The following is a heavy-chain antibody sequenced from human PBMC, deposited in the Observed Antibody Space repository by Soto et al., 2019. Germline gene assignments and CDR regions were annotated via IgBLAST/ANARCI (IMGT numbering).Heavy chain of an antibody. CDR1: GYSFTSYW. V-gene: IGHV5-51*01. CDR2: IYPGDSDT. J-gene: IGHJ4*02. Sequence: GEPLKISCKGSGYSFTSYWIGWVRQMPGKGLEWMGIIYPGDSDTRYSPSFQGQVTISADKSISTAYLQWSSLKASDTAMYYCARTLFGGIAAARPSVDYFDYWGQGTLVTVSS. CDR3: ARTLFGGIAAARPSVDYFDY. D-gene: IGHD6-13*01.